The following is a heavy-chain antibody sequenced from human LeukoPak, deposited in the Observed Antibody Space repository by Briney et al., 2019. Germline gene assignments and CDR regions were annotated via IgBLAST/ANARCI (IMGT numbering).Heavy chain of an antibody. Sequence: PGGCLRLSCAVSGFTFSDYYMSWIRQAPGKGLEWVSYISSSGTTIYYADSVKGRFTISRDNAKNSLYLQMNSLTAEDTAVYYCARAGGWAGPFNYWGQGTLVTVSS. J-gene: IGHJ4*02. D-gene: IGHD3/OR15-3a*01. V-gene: IGHV3-11*01. CDR3: ARAGGWAGPFNY. CDR2: ISSSGTTI. CDR1: GFTFSDYY.